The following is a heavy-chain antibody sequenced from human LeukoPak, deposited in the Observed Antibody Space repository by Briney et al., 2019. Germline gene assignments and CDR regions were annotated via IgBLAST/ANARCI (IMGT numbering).Heavy chain of an antibody. CDR3: AREGPYSSRPLDY. D-gene: IGHD6-13*01. V-gene: IGHV3-30-3*01. CDR2: ISYDGSNK. J-gene: IGHJ4*02. CDR1: GFTFSSYA. Sequence: GRSLRLSCAASGFTFSSYAMHWVRQAPAKGLEWVAVISYDGSNKYYADSGKGRFTISRDNSKNTLYLQMNSLRAEDTAVYYCAREGPYSSRPLDYWGQGTLVTVSS.